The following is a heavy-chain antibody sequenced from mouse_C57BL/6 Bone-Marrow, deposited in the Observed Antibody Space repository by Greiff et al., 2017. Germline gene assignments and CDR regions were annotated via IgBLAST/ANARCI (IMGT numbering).Heavy chain of an antibody. CDR2: IDPSDSEP. Sequence: VQLQQPGAELVRPGSSVKLSCKASGYTFTSYWMHWVKQRPIQGLEWIGNIDPSDSEPHYNQKFKDKATLTVDKSSSTAYMQLSSLTSEDSAVYYCTWFAYWGQGTLVTVSA. CDR3: TWFAY. CDR1: GYTFTSYW. J-gene: IGHJ3*01. V-gene: IGHV1-52*01.